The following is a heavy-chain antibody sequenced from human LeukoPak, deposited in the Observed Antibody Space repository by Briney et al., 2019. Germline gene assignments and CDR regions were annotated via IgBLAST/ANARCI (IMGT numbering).Heavy chain of an antibody. D-gene: IGHD1-1*01. CDR3: ARLIGTTGY. CDR2: INPNSGGT. CDR1: GYTFTDYY. V-gene: IGHV1-2*02. J-gene: IGHJ4*02. Sequence: ASVKVSCKASGYTFTDYYMHWVRQAPGQGLEWMGWINPNSGGTKYAQKFQGGVTMTRDTSISTAYMELIRLRSDDTAVYYCARLIGTTGYWGQGTLVTVSS.